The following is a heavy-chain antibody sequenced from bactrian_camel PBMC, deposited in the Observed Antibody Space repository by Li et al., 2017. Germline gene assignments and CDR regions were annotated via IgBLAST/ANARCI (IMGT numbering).Heavy chain of an antibody. D-gene: IGHD1*01. Sequence: HVQLVESGGGSVQAGGSLRLSCAASGSTYSRYCVGWFRQAPGNEREAVAFIDTSGGTNYAYSVAGRFTISKDNAKNTLYLQMNNLKPEDTAMYYCAADAGTGGGWCSLSQNYPYWGRGTQVTVS. CDR2: IDTSGGT. J-gene: IGHJ4*01. CDR3: AADAGTGGGWCSLSQNYPY. CDR1: GSTYSRYC. V-gene: IGHV3S55*01.